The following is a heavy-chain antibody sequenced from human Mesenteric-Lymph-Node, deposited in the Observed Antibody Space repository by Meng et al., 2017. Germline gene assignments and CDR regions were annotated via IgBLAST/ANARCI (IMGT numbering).Heavy chain of an antibody. V-gene: IGHV1-18*01. CDR2: ISAYNGNT. D-gene: IGHD3-22*01. Sequence: QVRLVQSGAEVKKPGAARKGSGKASGYTFTNYGISWVRQAPGQGLEWMGWISAYNGNTNYAQKLQGRVTMTTDTSMSTAYMELRSLRSDDTAVYYCARVSDDYDRTGYYNFDYWGQGTLVTVSS. CDR3: ARVSDDYDRTGYYNFDY. CDR1: GYTFTNYG. J-gene: IGHJ4*02.